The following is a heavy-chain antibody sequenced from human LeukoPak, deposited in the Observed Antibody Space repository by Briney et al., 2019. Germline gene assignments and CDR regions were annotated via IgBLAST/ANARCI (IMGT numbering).Heavy chain of an antibody. CDR3: ARGRNLEWFDY. CDR1: GDSFRSYY. CDR2: IYYSGST. Sequence: PSETLSLTCTVSGDSFRSYYWSWIRQPPGKGLEWIGYIYYSGSTNYNPSLKSRVTISVDTSKNQFSLKLNSVTAAGTAVYYCARGRNLEWFDYWGQGTLVTVPS. V-gene: IGHV4-59*01. D-gene: IGHD3-3*01. J-gene: IGHJ5*01.